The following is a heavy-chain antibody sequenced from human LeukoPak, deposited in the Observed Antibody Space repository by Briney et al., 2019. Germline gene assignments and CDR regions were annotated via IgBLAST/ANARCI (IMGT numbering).Heavy chain of an antibody. CDR1: GGSISNYY. Sequence: PSETLSLTCTVSGGSISNYYRNWIRQPAGKGLEWIGRIYSSGSTSYNPSLKSRVTISVDKSKNQFSLKLSSVTAADTAVYYCARKEDYWGQGTLVTVSS. J-gene: IGHJ4*02. CDR3: ARKEDY. CDR2: IYSSGST. V-gene: IGHV4-4*07.